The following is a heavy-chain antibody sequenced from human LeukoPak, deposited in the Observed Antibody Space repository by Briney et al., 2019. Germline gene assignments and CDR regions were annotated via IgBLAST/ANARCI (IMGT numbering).Heavy chain of an antibody. CDR1: GYTFTGYY. V-gene: IGHV1-2*02. CDR3: ARSGWNYYDAFDI. J-gene: IGHJ3*02. Sequence: GASVKVSCKASGYTFTGYYMHWVRQAPGQGLEWMGWINPNSSGTNYAQKFQGRVTMTRDTSISTAYMELSRLRSDDTAVYYCARSGWNYYDAFDIWGQGTMVTVSS. D-gene: IGHD3-10*01. CDR2: INPNSSGT.